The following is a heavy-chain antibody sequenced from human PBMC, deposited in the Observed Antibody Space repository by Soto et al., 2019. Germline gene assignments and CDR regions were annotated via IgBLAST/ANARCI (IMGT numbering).Heavy chain of an antibody. Sequence: QVQLQESGPGLVRPSETLSLTCSVSGGSISDYQWNWIRQSPGKGLEWIGYIYYSGRTNYNPSLKSPVTISLDTSTKQSSLWLRSVTAADTAVYYCARMRGLGEISPYVDYWGQGTLVTVSS. CDR3: ARMRGLGEISPYVDY. J-gene: IGHJ4*02. V-gene: IGHV4-59*01. CDR1: GGSISDYQ. CDR2: IYYSGRT. D-gene: IGHD3-16*02.